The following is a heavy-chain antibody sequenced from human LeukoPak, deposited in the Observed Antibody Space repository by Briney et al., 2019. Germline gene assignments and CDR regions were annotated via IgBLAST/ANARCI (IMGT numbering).Heavy chain of an antibody. CDR2: ISGSGDST. Sequence: GGALRLSCAASGFTFSSYAISWVRQAPGKGLEWVSGISGSGDSTYYADSVKGRFTISRDNSKNTFYLQMNSLRADDTAVYYCAISGGYWAWAHWGQGTLVTVSS. V-gene: IGHV3-23*01. CDR3: AISGGYWAWAH. CDR1: GFTFSSYA. J-gene: IGHJ4*02. D-gene: IGHD1-26*01.